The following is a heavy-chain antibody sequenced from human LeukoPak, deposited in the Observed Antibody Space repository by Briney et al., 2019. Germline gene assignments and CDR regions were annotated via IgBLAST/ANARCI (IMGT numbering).Heavy chain of an antibody. J-gene: IGHJ2*01. CDR3: ARTYASGSRRYWYFDL. V-gene: IGHV3-21*01. CDR1: GFTLNNYS. D-gene: IGHD3-10*01. Sequence: GGSLRLSCAASGFTLNNYSINWVRQAPGKGPEWVSFISRSSSYIFYADSVKGRFTTSRDNAKNSLYLQMNSLRAEDTAVYYCARTYASGSRRYWYFDLWGRGTLVTV. CDR2: ISRSSSYI.